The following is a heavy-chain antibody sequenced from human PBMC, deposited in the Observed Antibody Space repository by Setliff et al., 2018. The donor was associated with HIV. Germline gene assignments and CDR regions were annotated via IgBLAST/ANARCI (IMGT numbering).Heavy chain of an antibody. Sequence: GGSLRLSCAASRFTFSSYAMSWVRQAPGKGLEWVSAISGSDGSTYYADSVKGRFTISRDNSKNTLYLQMNSLRAEDTAVYYCAKGSGKITIYYYYMDVWGKGTTVTVSS. CDR3: AKGSGKITIYYYYMDV. CDR2: ISGSDGST. D-gene: IGHD3-3*01. V-gene: IGHV3-23*01. J-gene: IGHJ6*03. CDR1: RFTFSSYA.